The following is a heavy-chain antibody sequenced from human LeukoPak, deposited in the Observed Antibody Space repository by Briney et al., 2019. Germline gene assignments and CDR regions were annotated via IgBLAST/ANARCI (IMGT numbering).Heavy chain of an antibody. CDR1: GFTFSSHA. J-gene: IGHJ4*02. D-gene: IGHD2-21*02. CDR2: IPYDGSNK. CDR3: ARNPGRTLVVVTAVDY. Sequence: GGSLILSCAASGFTFSSHAMHWVRQAPGKGLEWVGVIPYDGSNKYYGDSAKGRFTITRDNSKNTLYVQMNSLRVEDTAVYYCARNPGRTLVVVTAVDYWGQGTLVTVSS. V-gene: IGHV3-30-3*01.